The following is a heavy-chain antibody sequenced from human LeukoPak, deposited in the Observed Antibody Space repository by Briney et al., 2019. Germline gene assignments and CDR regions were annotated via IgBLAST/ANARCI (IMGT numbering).Heavy chain of an antibody. J-gene: IGHJ4*02. CDR2: IIPIFGTA. V-gene: IGHV1-69*05. CDR3: ARASSSEENNFDY. Sequence: ASVKVSCKASGGTFSSYAISWVRQARGQGLEWMGGIIPIFGTANYAQKFQGRVTITTDESTSTAYMELSSLRSEDTAVYYCARASSSEENNFDYWGQGTLVTVSS. D-gene: IGHD6-6*01. CDR1: GGTFSSYA.